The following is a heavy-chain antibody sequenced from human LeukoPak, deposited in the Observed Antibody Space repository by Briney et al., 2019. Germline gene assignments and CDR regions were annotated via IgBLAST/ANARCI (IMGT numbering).Heavy chain of an antibody. CDR1: GGSISSYY. D-gene: IGHD1-14*01. Sequence: PSETLSLTCTVSGGSISSYYWSWIRQPPGKGLEWIGSIYYSGSTYYNPSLKSRVTISVDTSKNQFSLKLSSVTAADTAVYYCARVEGWDRRLGRYMDVWGKGTTVTVSS. CDR3: ARVEGWDRRLGRYMDV. J-gene: IGHJ6*03. CDR2: IYYSGST. V-gene: IGHV4-59*12.